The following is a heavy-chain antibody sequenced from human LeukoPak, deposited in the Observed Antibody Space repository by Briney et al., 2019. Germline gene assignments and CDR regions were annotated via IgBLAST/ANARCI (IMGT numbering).Heavy chain of an antibody. D-gene: IGHD5-18*01. CDR2: ISYDGSNK. CDR3: ARERIWIQLWLRQYYFDY. CDR1: GFTFSSYA. J-gene: IGHJ4*02. V-gene: IGHV3-30*04. Sequence: GRSLRLSCAASGFTFSSYAMHWVRQAPGKGLGWVAVISYDGSNKYYADSVKGRFTISRDNSKNTLYLQMNSLRAEDTAVYYCARERIWIQLWLRQYYFDYWGQGTLVTVSS.